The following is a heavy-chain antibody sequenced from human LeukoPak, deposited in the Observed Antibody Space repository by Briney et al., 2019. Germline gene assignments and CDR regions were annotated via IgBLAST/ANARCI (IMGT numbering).Heavy chain of an antibody. CDR3: ARGIGPHWYFNL. J-gene: IGHJ2*01. CDR2: ISDSGSAI. Sequence: GGSLRLSCAASGFTLSHYSMDWVRQAPGKGLEWVSFISDSGSAIYYADSVKGRFTISRDNAKNSLYLQMKSLRYDYTSVYYCARGIGPHWYFNLWGRGTLVTVSS. V-gene: IGHV3-48*02. CDR1: GFTLSHYS. D-gene: IGHD1-26*01.